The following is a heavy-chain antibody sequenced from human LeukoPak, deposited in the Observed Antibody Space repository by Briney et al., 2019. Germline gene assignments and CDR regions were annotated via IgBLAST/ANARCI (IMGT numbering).Heavy chain of an antibody. Sequence: GESLKISCKGSGYSFTSYWIGWVRQMPGKGLEWMGIIYPGDSDTRYSPSFQGQVTISADKSISTAYLQWSSLKASDTAMYYCARQDYEFGAAAGVDYWGQGTLVTVSS. J-gene: IGHJ4*02. D-gene: IGHD6-13*01. CDR3: ARQDYEFGAAAGVDY. V-gene: IGHV5-51*01. CDR1: GYSFTSYW. CDR2: IYPGDSDT.